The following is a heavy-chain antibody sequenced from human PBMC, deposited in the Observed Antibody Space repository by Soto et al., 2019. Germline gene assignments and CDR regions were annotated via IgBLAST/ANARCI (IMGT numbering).Heavy chain of an antibody. CDR1: GFTFSSFE. V-gene: IGHV3-48*03. CDR2: IDNSGNKK. D-gene: IGHD6-19*01. Sequence: EVQLVESGGVVVQPGGSLRLSCVASGFTFSSFEMNWVRQAPGKGLEWLSYIDNSGNKKYYEDSVKGRFTISRDNAKNSLFLQMNSLGVEDTALYYCARGYTGGWSRGGYFDYWGPGTLATVSS. J-gene: IGHJ4*02. CDR3: ARGYTGGWSRGGYFDY.